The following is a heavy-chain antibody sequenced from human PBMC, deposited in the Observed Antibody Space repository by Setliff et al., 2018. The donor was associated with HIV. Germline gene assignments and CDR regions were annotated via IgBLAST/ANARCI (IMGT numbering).Heavy chain of an antibody. CDR3: ARDRTPSYHNFWSCPVAFDI. D-gene: IGHD3-3*01. CDR2: IIPIFGTA. CDR1: GGTFSRYP. Sequence: SVKVSCKASGGTFSRYPIRWVRQAPGQGLEWMGWIIPIFGTANYPENFQGRVTITADESSSTDYMVLSSQRSEDTAVYYCARDRTPSYHNFWSCPVAFDIWGQGTMVTVSS. J-gene: IGHJ3*02. V-gene: IGHV1-69*13.